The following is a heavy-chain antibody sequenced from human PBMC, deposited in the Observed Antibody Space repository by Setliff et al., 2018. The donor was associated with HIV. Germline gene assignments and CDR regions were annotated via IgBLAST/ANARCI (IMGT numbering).Heavy chain of an antibody. CDR2: IHPGDFVT. CDR1: GYSFTNYW. D-gene: IGHD1-26*01. Sequence: PGESLKISCQASGYSFTNYWIGWVRQMPGKGLEWIGVIHPGDFVTRYGPSFQGQVFISADRSITTAYLRWDSLKASDTAMYYCTRRRRAPGIEDLEAYWGQGTLVTVSS. J-gene: IGHJ4*02. CDR3: TRRRRAPGIEDLEAY. V-gene: IGHV5-51*01.